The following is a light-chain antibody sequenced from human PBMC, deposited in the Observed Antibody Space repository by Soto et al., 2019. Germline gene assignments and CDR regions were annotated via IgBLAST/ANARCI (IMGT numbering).Light chain of an antibody. Sequence: EIVMTQSPLTLPVTPGEPASISCRSSQLLLYNNTYNYLDWYVQKPGQSPQLLIYFGSNRAPGVTDRFSGSGSGTDFTLKINRVEAEDVGTYYCMQDLQSLTFGQGTRLEVK. CDR3: MQDLQSLT. V-gene: IGKV2-28*01. CDR2: FGS. J-gene: IGKJ5*01. CDR1: QLLLYNNTYNY.